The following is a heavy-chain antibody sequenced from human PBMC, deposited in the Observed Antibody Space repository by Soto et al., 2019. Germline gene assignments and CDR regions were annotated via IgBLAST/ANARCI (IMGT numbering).Heavy chain of an antibody. V-gene: IGHV1-18*01. CDR3: ARDRDFDILNAYYQGLDS. CDR2: ISAYDGNT. J-gene: IGHJ4*02. D-gene: IGHD3-9*01. CDR1: GYTFTSYG. Sequence: ASVKVSCKASGYTFTSYGISWVRQAPGQGLEWMGWISAYDGNTNYAQKFQGRITVTTDAYTSTAYMDLRSLRSDDTAVYYCARDRDFDILNAYYQGLDSWGQGTLVTVSS.